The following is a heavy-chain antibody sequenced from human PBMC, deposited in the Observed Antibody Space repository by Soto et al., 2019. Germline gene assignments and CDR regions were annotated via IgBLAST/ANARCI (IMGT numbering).Heavy chain of an antibody. J-gene: IGHJ4*01. CDR2: ISPSSGVT. CDR1: GYTFTDYY. D-gene: IGHD3-10*01. CDR3: TRGYFASGTYDYFDH. Sequence: QVQLVQSGAEVKKPGASVTVACKASGYTFTDYYIHWVRQAPGQGLEWLGWISPSSGVTNYAQKFKDWVTMSRDTSIATIYMEVSRLTSDDTPLYYCTRGYFASGTYDYFDHWGQGTLVTVSS. V-gene: IGHV1-2*04.